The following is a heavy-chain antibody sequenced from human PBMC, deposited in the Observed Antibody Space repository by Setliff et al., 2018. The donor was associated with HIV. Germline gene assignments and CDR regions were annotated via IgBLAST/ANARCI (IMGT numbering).Heavy chain of an antibody. D-gene: IGHD3-22*01. Sequence: ASVKVSCKTFGYRFTDFYVNWVRQAPGQGLEWMGWINPKSGATKNAQKFQGRVTMTRDTSISTVYMELSSLRSDDTALYFCARSFPYYYESSGLYAMDVWGQGTTVTVSS. J-gene: IGHJ6*02. CDR3: ARSFPYYYESSGLYAMDV. V-gene: IGHV1-2*02. CDR2: INPKSGAT. CDR1: GYRFTDFY.